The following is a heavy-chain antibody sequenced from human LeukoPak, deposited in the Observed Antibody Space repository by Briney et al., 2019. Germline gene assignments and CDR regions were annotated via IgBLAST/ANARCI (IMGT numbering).Heavy chain of an antibody. CDR1: GYTFTSYY. V-gene: IGHV1-46*01. J-gene: IGHJ4*02. CDR2: INPSGGST. Sequence: ASVKVSCKASGYTFTSYYMHWVRQAPGQGLEWMGIINPSGGSTSYAQKFQGRVTMTRDTSTSTVYMELSSLRSEDTAVYYCARGNTIFGVVKGPLDYWGQGTLVTVSS. D-gene: IGHD3-3*01. CDR3: ARGNTIFGVVKGPLDY.